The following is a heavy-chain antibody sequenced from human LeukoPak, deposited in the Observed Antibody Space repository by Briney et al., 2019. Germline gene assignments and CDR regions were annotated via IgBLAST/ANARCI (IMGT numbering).Heavy chain of an antibody. CDR3: ARAGGPMVRGVITVNY. J-gene: IGHJ4*02. CDR2: ISSSSSYI. V-gene: IGHV3-21*01. Sequence: GGSLRLSCVASGFTFSSYAMSWVRQAPGKGLEWVSSISSSSSYIYYADSVKGRFTISRDNAKNSLYLQMNSLRAEDTAVYYCARAGGPMVRGVITVNYWGQGTLVTVSS. D-gene: IGHD3-10*01. CDR1: GFTFSSYA.